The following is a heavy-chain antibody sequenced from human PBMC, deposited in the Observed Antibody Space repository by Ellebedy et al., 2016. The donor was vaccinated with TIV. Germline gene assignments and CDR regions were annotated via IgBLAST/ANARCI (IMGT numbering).Heavy chain of an antibody. J-gene: IGHJ6*02. V-gene: IGHV5-51*01. D-gene: IGHD6-6*01. CDR1: GYSFTSYW. CDR2: IYPGDSDT. CDR3: ARLGLEYSSSSSYMDV. Sequence: GESLKISCKGSGYSFTSYWIGWVRQMPGKGLEWMGIIYPGDSDTRYSPSFQGQVTISADKSISTAYLQWSSLKASDTTMYYCARLGLEYSSSSSYMDVWGQGTTVTVSS.